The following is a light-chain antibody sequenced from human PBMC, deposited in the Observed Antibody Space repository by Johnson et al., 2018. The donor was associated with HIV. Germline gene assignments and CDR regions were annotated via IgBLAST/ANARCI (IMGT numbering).Light chain of an antibody. Sequence: QSVLTQPPSVSAAPGQRVTISCSGSSSNIRNNYVSRYQQLPGTAPKLLIYDNNKRPSGIPDRFSGSKSGTSATLGITGLQTGDEADYYCGTWDSSLSAYVFGTGTKVTVL. J-gene: IGLJ1*01. CDR1: SSNIRNNY. CDR3: GTWDSSLSAYV. CDR2: DNN. V-gene: IGLV1-51*01.